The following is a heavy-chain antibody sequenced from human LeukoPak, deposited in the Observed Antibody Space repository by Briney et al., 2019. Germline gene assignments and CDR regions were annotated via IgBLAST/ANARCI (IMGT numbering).Heavy chain of an antibody. J-gene: IGHJ6*02. CDR3: ARDVAVAGTAGYYYYAMDV. Sequence: SETLSLTCTVSGGSISSYYWSWIRQPPGKGLEWNGCIYYSGNTNYNPSLKSRVTISEDTSKNQVSLNLTSVTAADTAVYYCARDVAVAGTAGYYYYAMDVWGQGTTVTVSS. V-gene: IGHV4-59*01. D-gene: IGHD1-1*01. CDR2: IYYSGNT. CDR1: GGSISSYY.